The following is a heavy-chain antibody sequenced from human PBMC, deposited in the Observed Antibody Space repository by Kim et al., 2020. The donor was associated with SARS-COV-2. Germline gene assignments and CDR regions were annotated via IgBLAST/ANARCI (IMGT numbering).Heavy chain of an antibody. CDR2: IIPIFGTA. J-gene: IGHJ6*02. V-gene: IGHV1-69*13. Sequence: SVKVSCKASGGTFSSYAISWVRQAPGQGLEWMGGIIPIFGTANYAQKFQGRVTITADESTSTAYMELSSLRSEDTAVYYCARNPSPFFDPYIVATEEESYYYYGMDVWGQGTTVTVSS. CDR3: ARNPSPFFDPYIVATEEESYYYYGMDV. CDR1: GGTFSSYA. D-gene: IGHD5-12*01.